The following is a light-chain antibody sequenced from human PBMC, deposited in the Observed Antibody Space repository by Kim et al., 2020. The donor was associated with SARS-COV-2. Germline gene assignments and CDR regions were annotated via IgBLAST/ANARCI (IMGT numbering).Light chain of an antibody. V-gene: IGLV2-8*01. Sequence: PGQSFTISCTGTRSDVGGSNFVSWYQQHPGKAPKLMIYEVSKRPSGVPDRFSGSKSGNTASLTVSGLQAEDEADYYCSSYAGSNNVFGTGTKVTVL. CDR1: RSDVGGSNF. CDR3: SSYAGSNNV. J-gene: IGLJ1*01. CDR2: EVS.